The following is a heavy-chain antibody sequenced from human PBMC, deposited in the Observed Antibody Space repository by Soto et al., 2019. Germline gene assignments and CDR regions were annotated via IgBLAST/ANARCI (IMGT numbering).Heavy chain of an antibody. CDR2: IYFSGST. V-gene: IGHV4-31*03. CDR1: GASINSGGYY. J-gene: IGHJ4*02. CDR3: ATGDAWGVLLAY. Sequence: SDPLSLQCTVSGASINSGGYYWTWLLHLPGEGLEWIGYIYFSGSTYYTPSLESRVTISLDTSQNQFSLKLTSVSAADPAMYFCATGDAWGVLLAYWGQGTLVTVAS. D-gene: IGHD2-21*02.